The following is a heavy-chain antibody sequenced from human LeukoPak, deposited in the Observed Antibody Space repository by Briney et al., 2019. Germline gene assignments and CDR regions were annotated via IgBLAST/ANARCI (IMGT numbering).Heavy chain of an antibody. Sequence: PGGSLRLSCAASGFTFSTYAIGWVRQAPGKGLEWISVINSSGGSAYYADSVRGRFTISRDNSKSTLFLQMNSLRVEDSALYYCAKDSGSAGYIPDSRLTLWGQGALVTVSS. D-gene: IGHD3-10*01. J-gene: IGHJ4*02. CDR3: AKDSGSAGYIPDSRLTL. CDR2: INSSGGSA. CDR1: GFTFSTYA. V-gene: IGHV3-23*01.